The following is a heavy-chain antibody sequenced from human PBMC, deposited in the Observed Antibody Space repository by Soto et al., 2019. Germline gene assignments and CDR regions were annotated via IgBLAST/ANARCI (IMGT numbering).Heavy chain of an antibody. V-gene: IGHV5-10-1*01. D-gene: IGHD6-19*01. J-gene: IGHJ4*02. Sequence: GESLKISCKGSGYSFTGYWISWVLQMPGKGLEWMGRIDPSDSYSNVSPSFQGHVTISADKSITTAYLQWSSVKASDTAMYYCARHGDTGAWYVYWGQGTLVTVSS. CDR1: GYSFTGYW. CDR3: ARHGDTGAWYVY. CDR2: IDPSDSYS.